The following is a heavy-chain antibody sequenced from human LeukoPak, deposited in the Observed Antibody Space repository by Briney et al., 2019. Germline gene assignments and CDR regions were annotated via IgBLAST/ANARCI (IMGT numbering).Heavy chain of an antibody. Sequence: ASVKVSCKASGYTFAGYAIFWVRQAPGRRLEWMGWISAGNGNTRYSQKFHDRLTISRDTPASTVYMELSSLRSEDTAIYYCARDRGNYLLPYWGQGTLVTVSS. D-gene: IGHD1-26*01. CDR1: GYTFAGYA. V-gene: IGHV1-3*01. CDR3: ARDRGNYLLPY. CDR2: ISAGNGNT. J-gene: IGHJ4*02.